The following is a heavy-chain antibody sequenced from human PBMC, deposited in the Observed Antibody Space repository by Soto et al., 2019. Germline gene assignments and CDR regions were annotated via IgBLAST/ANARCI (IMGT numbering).Heavy chain of an antibody. CDR1: GFTFSSYS. V-gene: IGHV3-21*01. CDR2: ISSSSSYI. CDR3: ARDRFWGSGYYYYYGMDV. Sequence: PGGSLRLSCAASGFTFSSYSMNWLRQAPGKGLERVSSISSSSSYIYYADSVKGRFTISRDNAKNSLYLQMNSLRAEDTAVYYCARDRFWGSGYYYYYGMDVWGQGTTVTVSS. D-gene: IGHD7-27*01. J-gene: IGHJ6*02.